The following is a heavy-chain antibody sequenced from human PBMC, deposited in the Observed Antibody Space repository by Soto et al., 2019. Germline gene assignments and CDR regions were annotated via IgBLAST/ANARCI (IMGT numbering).Heavy chain of an antibody. J-gene: IGHJ4*02. D-gene: IGHD1-26*01. V-gene: IGHV1-69*13. CDR2: IIPIFGTA. CDR1: GGTFSTYA. CDR3: AADVGVSSRTFDY. Sequence: SVKVSCKASGGTFSTYAISWVRQAPGQGLEWMGGIIPIFGTANYAQKFQGRVTITADESTSTAYMELSSLRSEDTAVYYCAADVGVSSRTFDYWGQGSLVTVSS.